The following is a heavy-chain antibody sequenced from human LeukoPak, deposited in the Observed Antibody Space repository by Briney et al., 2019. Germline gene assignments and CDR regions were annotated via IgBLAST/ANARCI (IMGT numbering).Heavy chain of an antibody. Sequence: SETLSLTCTVSGGSISSYYWSWIRQPPGKGLEWIGYIYYSGSTNYNPSLKSRVTISVDTSKNQFSLSLSSVTASDTAVYYCARLTPTRLGDYFDNWGQGTLVTVSS. D-gene: IGHD3-10*01. CDR2: IYYSGST. CDR1: GGSISSYY. J-gene: IGHJ4*02. V-gene: IGHV4-59*08. CDR3: ARLTPTRLGDYFDN.